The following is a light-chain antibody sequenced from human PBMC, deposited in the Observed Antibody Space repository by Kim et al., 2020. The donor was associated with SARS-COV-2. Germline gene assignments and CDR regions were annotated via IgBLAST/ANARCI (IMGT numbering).Light chain of an antibody. CDR3: QQYYSTPLT. J-gene: IGKJ2*01. V-gene: IGKV4-1*01. Sequence: DIVMTQSPDSLAVSLGERATINCKSSQSVLYSSNNKNYLAWYQQKPGQPPKLLIYWASTRESGVPDRFSGSGSGTGFTLTISSLQAEDVAVYYCQQYYSTPLTFGQGTKLEI. CDR2: WAS. CDR1: QSVLYSSNNKNY.